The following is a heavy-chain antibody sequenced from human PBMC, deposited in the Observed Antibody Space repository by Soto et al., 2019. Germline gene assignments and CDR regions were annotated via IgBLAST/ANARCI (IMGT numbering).Heavy chain of an antibody. Sequence: GASVKVSCKASGYTFTSYAMHWVRQAPGQRLEWMGWINAGNGNTKYSQKFQGRVTITRDTSASTAYMELSSLRSEDTAVYYCAGAMASVDYYYYGMDVWGQGTTVTVSS. CDR1: GYTFTSYA. V-gene: IGHV1-3*01. CDR2: INAGNGNT. J-gene: IGHJ6*02. D-gene: IGHD5-18*01. CDR3: AGAMASVDYYYYGMDV.